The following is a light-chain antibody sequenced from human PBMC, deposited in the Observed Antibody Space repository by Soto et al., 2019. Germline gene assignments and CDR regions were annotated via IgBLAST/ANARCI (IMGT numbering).Light chain of an antibody. CDR3: SAYTVSRTDV. CDR2: NVY. J-gene: IGLJ1*01. Sequence: QYVLTKPASVYGSPGQSITISCTVTSSDVGAYNFVSWHQQHPGKAPKLMIYNVYDRPSGISYRFSGSKSGNTASLTISGLQGEDEADYYCSAYTVSRTDVFGTGTKVTLL. V-gene: IGLV2-14*03. CDR1: SSDVGAYNF.